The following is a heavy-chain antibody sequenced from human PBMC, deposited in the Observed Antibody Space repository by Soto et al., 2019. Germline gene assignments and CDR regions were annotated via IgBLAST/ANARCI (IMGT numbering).Heavy chain of an antibody. CDR1: GFTFSSYA. CDR3: ARARSFDY. J-gene: IGHJ4*02. Sequence: PGGSLRLSCAASGFTFSSYAMHWVRQAPGKGLEWVAVISYDGSNKYYADSVKGRFTISRDNSKNTLYLQMNSLRAGETAVYYCARARSFDYWAREPWSPSPQ. V-gene: IGHV3-30-3*01. CDR2: ISYDGSNK.